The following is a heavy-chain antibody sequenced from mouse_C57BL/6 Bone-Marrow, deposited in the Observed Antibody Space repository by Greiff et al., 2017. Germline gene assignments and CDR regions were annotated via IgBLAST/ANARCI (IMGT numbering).Heavy chain of an antibody. V-gene: IGHV2-6*01. D-gene: IGHD2-5*01. CDR2: IWGVGST. CDR1: GFSLTSYG. CDR3: ASTDYSNYDAMDY. Sequence: VHLVESGPGLVAPSQSLSITCTVSGFSLTSYGVDWVRQSPGKGLEWLGVIWGVGSTNYNSALKSRLSISKDNSKSQVFLKMNSLQTDDTAMYYCASTDYSNYDAMDYWGQGTSVTVSS. J-gene: IGHJ4*01.